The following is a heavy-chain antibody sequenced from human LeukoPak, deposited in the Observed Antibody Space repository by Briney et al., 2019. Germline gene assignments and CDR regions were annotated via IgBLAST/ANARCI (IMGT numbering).Heavy chain of an antibody. Sequence: SETLSLTCTVSRGSISSYHWSWIRQPAGKGLEWIGRIYLRGSTNYNPSLKSRVTISADTSKNQFSLKLSSVTAADTAVYYCARDHPLLGVVISWGQGTLVIVSS. CDR3: ARDHPLLGVVIS. CDR1: RGSISSYH. V-gene: IGHV4-4*07. CDR2: IYLRGST. J-gene: IGHJ4*02. D-gene: IGHD3-3*01.